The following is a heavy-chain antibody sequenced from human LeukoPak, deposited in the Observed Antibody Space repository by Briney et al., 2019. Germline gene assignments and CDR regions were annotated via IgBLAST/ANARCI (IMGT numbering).Heavy chain of an antibody. J-gene: IGHJ4*02. CDR2: IYHSGST. D-gene: IGHD4-17*01. CDR1: GGPISSGGYS. Sequence: SETLSLTCAVSGGPISSGGYSWSWIRQPPGKGLEWIGYIYHSGSTYYNPSLKSRVTISVDRSKNQFSLKLSSVTAADTAVYYCARDNGRSGYFDYWGQGTLVTVSS. CDR3: ARDNGRSGYFDY. V-gene: IGHV4-30-2*01.